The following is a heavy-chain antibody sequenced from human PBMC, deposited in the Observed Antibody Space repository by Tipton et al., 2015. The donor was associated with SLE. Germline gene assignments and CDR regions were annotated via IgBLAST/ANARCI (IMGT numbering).Heavy chain of an antibody. J-gene: IGHJ4*02. CDR1: GGSIRNGNFY. Sequence: TLSLTCTVSGGSIRNGNFYWSWIRQHPGKGLEWIGYIYYSGFTDYNPSLKSRVTISVDSSKSQFSLKLISVTAADTAVYYCARGSVKFDYWGQGTLVTVSS. D-gene: IGHD4-23*01. CDR2: IYYSGFT. CDR3: ARGSVKFDY. V-gene: IGHV4-61*01.